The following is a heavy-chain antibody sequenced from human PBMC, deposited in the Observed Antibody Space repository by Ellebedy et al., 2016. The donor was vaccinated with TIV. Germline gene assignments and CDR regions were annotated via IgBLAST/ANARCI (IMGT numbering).Heavy chain of an antibody. CDR2: IYSGGST. D-gene: IGHD3-22*01. J-gene: IGHJ4*02. Sequence: PGGSLRLSCAASGFTVSSNYMSWVRQAPGKGLEWVSVIYSGGSTYYADSVKGRFTISRDNSKNTLYLQMNSLRAEDTAVYYCAREKWLPTTYYFDYWGQGTLVTVSS. CDR3: AREKWLPTTYYFDY. V-gene: IGHV3-66*01. CDR1: GFTVSSNY.